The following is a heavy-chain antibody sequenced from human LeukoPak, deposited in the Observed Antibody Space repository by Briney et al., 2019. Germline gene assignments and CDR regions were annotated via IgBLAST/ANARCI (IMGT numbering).Heavy chain of an antibody. CDR2: ISDSGGST. D-gene: IGHD3-22*01. J-gene: IGHJ4*02. CDR1: GFTFSSYA. CDR3: AGGSDYYYYFDY. V-gene: IGHV3-23*01. Sequence: GGSLRLSCAASGFTFSSYAMSWVRQAPGKGLEWVSAISDSGGSTYSADSVKGRFTISRDNSKNTLYLQMNSLRAEDTAVYYCAGGSDYYYYFDYWGQGTLVTVSS.